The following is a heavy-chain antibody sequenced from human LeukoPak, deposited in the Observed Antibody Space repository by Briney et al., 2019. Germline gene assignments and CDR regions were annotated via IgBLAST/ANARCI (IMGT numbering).Heavy chain of an antibody. CDR1: GFTFSNYA. D-gene: IGHD6-19*01. Sequence: GGSLRLSCAASGFTFSNYAMSWVRQAPGKGLEWVSSISNSGGSTYHADSVKGRFTISRGNSRNTLYLQMSSLRAEDTAVYYCAKYHGGTYSSGPVYFDYWGQGTLVTVSS. J-gene: IGHJ4*02. CDR2: ISNSGGST. V-gene: IGHV3-23*01. CDR3: AKYHGGTYSSGPVYFDY.